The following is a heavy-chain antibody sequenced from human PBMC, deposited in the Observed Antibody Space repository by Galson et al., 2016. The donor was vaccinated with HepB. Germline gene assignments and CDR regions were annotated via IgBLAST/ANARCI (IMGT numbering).Heavy chain of an antibody. V-gene: IGHV3-49*03. J-gene: IGHJ3*01. CDR3: TRGGADGKAFDL. CDR1: GFTFDDYA. Sequence: SLRLSCAASGFTFDDYAMTWFRQAPGQGLEWVGMIRSKAYGGTTEYAAFVKGTFRISRDDSKSIAYLQMNSLKTEETAVYYCTRGGADGKAFDLWGQGTMVSVSS. D-gene: IGHD4-23*01. CDR2: IRSKAYGGTT.